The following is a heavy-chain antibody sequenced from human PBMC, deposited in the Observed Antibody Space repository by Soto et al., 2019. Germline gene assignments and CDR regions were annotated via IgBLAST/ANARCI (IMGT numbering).Heavy chain of an antibody. CDR2: IHTYNGNT. CDR1: GYTFTDYG. CDR3: ARDAQYSSRWHPIDY. Sequence: QVQLVQSGAEVKKPGASVKVYCKASGYTFTDYGINWVRQAPGQGLEWMGWIHTYNGNTNYAQQVQGRVTMTIDTSTRIAYMELRSLRVDDTAVYYCARDAQYSSRWHPIDYWGQGTLVIVSS. D-gene: IGHD6-19*01. V-gene: IGHV1-18*01. J-gene: IGHJ4*02.